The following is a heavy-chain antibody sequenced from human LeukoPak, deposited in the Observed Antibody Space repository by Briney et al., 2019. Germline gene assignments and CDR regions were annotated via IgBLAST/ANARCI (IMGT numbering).Heavy chain of an antibody. CDR2: IRYDGSNK. V-gene: IGHV3-30*02. D-gene: IGHD3-22*01. Sequence: GGSLRLSCAASGFTFSSYGMHWVRQAPGKGLEWVAFIRYDGSNKYYADSVKGRFTISRDNSKNTLYLQMNSLRAEDTAVYYCARQATYYYDSSGYYNHDAFDIWGQGTMVTVSS. J-gene: IGHJ3*02. CDR1: GFTFSSYG. CDR3: ARQATYYYDSSGYYNHDAFDI.